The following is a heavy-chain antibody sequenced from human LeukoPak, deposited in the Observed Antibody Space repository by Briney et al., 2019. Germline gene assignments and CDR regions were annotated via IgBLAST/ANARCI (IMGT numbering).Heavy chain of an antibody. CDR2: ISSSSYI. CDR3: ARAGGGAVAGTWS. CDR1: GFTFSSYS. V-gene: IGHV3-21*01. Sequence: GGSLRLSCAASGFTFSSYSMNWVRQAPGKGLEWVSSISSSSYIYYADSVKGRFTISRDNAKNSLYLQMNSLRAEDTAVYYCARAGGGAVAGTWSWGQGTLVTVSS. J-gene: IGHJ4*02. D-gene: IGHD6-19*01.